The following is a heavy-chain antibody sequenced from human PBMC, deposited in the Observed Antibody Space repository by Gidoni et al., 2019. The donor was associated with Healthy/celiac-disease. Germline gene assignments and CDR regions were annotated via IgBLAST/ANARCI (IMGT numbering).Heavy chain of an antibody. V-gene: IGHV3-43D*03. J-gene: IGHJ4*02. CDR3: AKDIVAVAGTSRFDY. Sequence: EVQRVESGGVVVQPGGSLRLSCAASGVTLDDYAMHWVRQAPGKGLGWVSLISLDGGSTSYADSVKGRFTISRDNSKNSLYLQMNSLRAEDTALYYCAKDIVAVAGTSRFDYWGQGTLVTVSS. CDR1: GVTLDDYA. CDR2: ISLDGGST. D-gene: IGHD6-19*01.